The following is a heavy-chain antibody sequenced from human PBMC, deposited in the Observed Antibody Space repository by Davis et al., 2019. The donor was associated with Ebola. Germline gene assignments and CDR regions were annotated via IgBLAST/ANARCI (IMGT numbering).Heavy chain of an antibody. D-gene: IGHD6-13*01. CDR1: GFTFSSYG. Sequence: GESLKISCAASGFTFSSYGMHWVRQAPGKGLEWVAVIWYDGSNKYYADSVKGRFTISRDNSKNTLYLQMNSLRAEDTAVYYCAKDGAQLVPYFQHWGQGTLVTVSS. V-gene: IGHV3-30*02. J-gene: IGHJ1*01. CDR2: IWYDGSNK. CDR3: AKDGAQLVPYFQH.